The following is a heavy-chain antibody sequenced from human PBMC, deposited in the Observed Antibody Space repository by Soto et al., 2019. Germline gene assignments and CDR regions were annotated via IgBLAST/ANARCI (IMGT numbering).Heavy chain of an antibody. CDR1: GNAFTSCD. CDR2: MNPNSGNT. Sequence: RSSDRRVGNAFTSCDSSWVRQATGQGLEWMGWMNPNSGNTGYAQKFQGRVTMTRNTSISTAYMELSSLSSEDTAVYYCAADYDGSGTSWCQGTLVSVSS. V-gene: IGHV1-8*01. CDR3: AADYDGSGTS. J-gene: IGHJ5*02. D-gene: IGHD3-10*01.